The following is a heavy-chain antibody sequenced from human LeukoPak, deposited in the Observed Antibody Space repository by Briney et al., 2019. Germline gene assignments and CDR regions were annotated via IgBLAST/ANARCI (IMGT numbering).Heavy chain of an antibody. V-gene: IGHV4-61*02. CDR1: GDFIGSAAYS. Sequence: SQTLSLTCTVSGDFIGSAAYSWSWIRQPAGKGLEWIGRIYISENTNYNPSLKSRVTISVDTSKNQFSLKLSSVTAADTAVYYCARAMPDILTGYYIDYWGQGTLVTVSS. J-gene: IGHJ4*02. D-gene: IGHD3-9*01. CDR2: IYISENT. CDR3: ARAMPDILTGYYIDY.